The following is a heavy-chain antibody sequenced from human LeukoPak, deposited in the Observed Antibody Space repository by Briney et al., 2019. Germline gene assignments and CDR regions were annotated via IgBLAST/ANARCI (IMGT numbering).Heavy chain of an antibody. CDR3: AGIHSGPNWFDP. CDR2: INHSGST. CDR1: GGPLSDYY. J-gene: IGHJ5*02. Sequence: ETLSLTCAVYGGPLSDYYLSWIRQPPGKGLEWSVEINHSGSTNYNPSLKSRVTISVDTSKNQFSLKLSSVTAADTAVYYCAGIHSGPNWFDPWGEGTLVTVSS. V-gene: IGHV4-34*01.